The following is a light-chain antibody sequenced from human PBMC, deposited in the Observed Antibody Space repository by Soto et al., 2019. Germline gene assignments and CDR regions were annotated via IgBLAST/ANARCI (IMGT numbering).Light chain of an antibody. CDR1: SSDGGAYNF. CDR3: SSYTSTSPYV. CDR2: EVP. J-gene: IGLJ1*01. V-gene: IGLV2-14*01. Sequence: VLTQAASVSGSPGQSITISWAGTSSDGGAYNFVSSYQHHPGSAHTLIIYEVPIRPSGPSNRFSGSKPGNTASLTISGLQAEDEADYYCSSYTSTSPYVFGSGTKV.